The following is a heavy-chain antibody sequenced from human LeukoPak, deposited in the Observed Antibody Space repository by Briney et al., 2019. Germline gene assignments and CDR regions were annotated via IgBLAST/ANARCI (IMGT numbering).Heavy chain of an antibody. V-gene: IGHV4-4*02. CDR3: AISPRDTALAFVY. J-gene: IGHJ4*02. Sequence: PSDTLSLTGAVFGVSISSSNWWSWDRQGPGQGLAWIGEISHNGNTNFNPSLKSRLTISVDKSKNQFSLKLSSVTAADTAVYYCAISPRDTALAFVYWGQGTLVTVSS. CDR1: GVSISSSNW. CDR2: ISHNGNT. D-gene: IGHD5-18*01.